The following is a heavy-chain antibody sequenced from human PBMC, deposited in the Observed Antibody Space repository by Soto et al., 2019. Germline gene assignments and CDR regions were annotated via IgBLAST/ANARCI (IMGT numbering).Heavy chain of an antibody. V-gene: IGHV3-30-3*01. CDR1: GFNLVNYA. J-gene: IGHJ4*02. D-gene: IGHD3-10*01. CDR2: ISYDGDNK. Sequence: QVQLVESGGGVVQPGTSLRLSCTASGFNLVNYAMHWVRQAPGKGLEWVAVISYDGDNKYYADSVKGRFTVSRDNSKNTLYLQLNSPRVEDTARYYCARVPDKSGSKEGDFDYWGQGTLVAVSS. CDR3: ARVPDKSGSKEGDFDY.